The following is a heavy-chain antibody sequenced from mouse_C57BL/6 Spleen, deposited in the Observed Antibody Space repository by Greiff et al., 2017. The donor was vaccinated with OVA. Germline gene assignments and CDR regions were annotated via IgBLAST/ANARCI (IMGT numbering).Heavy chain of an antibody. D-gene: IGHD1-1*01. Sequence: QVQLQQPGAELVMPGASVKLSCKASGYTFTSYWMHWVKQRPGQGLEWIGEIDPSDSYTNYNQKFKGKSTLTVDKSSSTAYMQLSSLTSEDSAVYYCARHYDGSGGFDVWGTGTTVTVSS. CDR3: ARHYDGSGGFDV. V-gene: IGHV1-69*01. J-gene: IGHJ1*03. CDR1: GYTFTSYW. CDR2: IDPSDSYT.